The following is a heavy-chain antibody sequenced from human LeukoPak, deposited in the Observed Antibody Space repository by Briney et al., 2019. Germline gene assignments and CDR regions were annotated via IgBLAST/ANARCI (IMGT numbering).Heavy chain of an antibody. J-gene: IGHJ4*02. V-gene: IGHV3-7*01. D-gene: IGHD3-22*01. CDR3: ATDRGYFSFDY. CDR1: GFTFSSYW. Sequence: GGSLRLSCAASGFTFSSYWMTWVRQAPGKGLEWVANIHLEGSEKYYVDSVKGRFTISRDNAKNSLYLQMNRLRAEDTAEYYCATDRGYFSFDYWGQGTLVTVSS. CDR2: IHLEGSEK.